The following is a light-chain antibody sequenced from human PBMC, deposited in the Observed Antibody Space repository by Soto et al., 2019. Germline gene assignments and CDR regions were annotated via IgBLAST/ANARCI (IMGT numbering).Light chain of an antibody. CDR3: QQRSNWLIT. Sequence: EIVMTQSPGTLSLSPGETVTLSCRASQSIDSNYLSWYQQKAGQAPRLLIYGASSRATGIPDRFSGSGSGTDFTLTISRLEPEDFAVYYCQQRSNWLITFGQGTRLEIK. V-gene: IGKV3D-20*02. CDR2: GAS. CDR1: QSIDSNY. J-gene: IGKJ5*01.